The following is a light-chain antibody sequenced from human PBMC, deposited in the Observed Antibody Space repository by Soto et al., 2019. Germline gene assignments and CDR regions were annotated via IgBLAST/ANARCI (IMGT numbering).Light chain of an antibody. J-gene: IGKJ2*01. V-gene: IGKV3-11*01. Sequence: EIVLTQSPATLSLSPGERATLSCRASQSISIYLAWYQQKPGQAPRLLIYDVFNRATGIPARFSGSGSGTDFTLTISSLEPEDFAVYFCQQRAIWPYTFGPGTKLEIK. CDR1: QSISIY. CDR2: DVF. CDR3: QQRAIWPYT.